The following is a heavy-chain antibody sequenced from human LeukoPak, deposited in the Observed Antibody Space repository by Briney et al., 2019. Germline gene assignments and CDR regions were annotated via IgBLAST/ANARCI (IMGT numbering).Heavy chain of an antibody. D-gene: IGHD4-17*01. CDR2: ILYSGST. J-gene: IGHJ4*02. CDR3: ARARPPRGDYTLDFDY. CDR1: GGSLSNYY. Sequence: SETLSLTCTVSGGSLSNYYWTWIRQPPGQGLEWIGYILYSGSTNYNPSLKRRVTISLDASNKHLYLRLSSVAAADTAVYCCARARPPRGDYTLDFDYWGQGTLVTVSS. V-gene: IGHV4-59*08.